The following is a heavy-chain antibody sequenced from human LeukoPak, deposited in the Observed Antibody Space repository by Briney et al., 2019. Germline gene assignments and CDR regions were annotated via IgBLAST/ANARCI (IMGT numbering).Heavy chain of an antibody. CDR1: GFTFSSYW. D-gene: IGHD3-22*01. CDR3: ARGAYDSRGYYNYFDY. Sequence: GGSLRLSCAASGFTFSSYWMSWVRQAPGKGLEWVANIKQDGSEKYYVDSVKGRFTISRDNAKNSLYLQMNSLRAEDTAVYYCARGAYDSRGYYNYFDYWGQGTLVTVSS. J-gene: IGHJ4*02. V-gene: IGHV3-7*01. CDR2: IKQDGSEK.